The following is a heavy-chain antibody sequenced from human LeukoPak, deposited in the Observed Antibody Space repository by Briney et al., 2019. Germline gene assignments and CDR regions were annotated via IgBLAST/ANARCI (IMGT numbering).Heavy chain of an antibody. J-gene: IGHJ4*02. CDR3: TRVAYYDFWSGYFPGY. D-gene: IGHD3-3*01. Sequence: PGGSLRLSCAASGFTFSSYAMSWVRQAPGKGLEWVSVISGGGTSTYYADSVKGRFTISKDNSRNTLYLQMNSLRAEDTAVYYCTRVAYYDFWSGYFPGYWGQGTLVTVSS. CDR2: ISGGGTST. V-gene: IGHV3-23*01. CDR1: GFTFSSYA.